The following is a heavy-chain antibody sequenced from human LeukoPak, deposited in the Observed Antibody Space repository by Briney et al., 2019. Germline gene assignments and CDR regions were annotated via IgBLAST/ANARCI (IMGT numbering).Heavy chain of an antibody. CDR3: AKGSLSRGKYSSGWSIVY. J-gene: IGHJ4*02. CDR2: ISGSGGST. V-gene: IGHV3-23*01. D-gene: IGHD6-19*01. CDR1: GFTFSTYS. Sequence: HGGSLRLSCAASGFTFSTYSMNWVRQAPGKGLEWVSAISGSGGSTYYADSVKGRFTISRDNSKNTLYLQMNSLRAEDTAVYYCAKGSLSRGKYSSGWSIVYWGQGTLVTVSS.